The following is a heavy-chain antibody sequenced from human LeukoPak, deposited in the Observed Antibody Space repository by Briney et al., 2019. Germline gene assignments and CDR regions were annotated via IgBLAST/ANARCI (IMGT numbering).Heavy chain of an antibody. D-gene: IGHD3-9*01. CDR3: ARDESYDILTGYPV. V-gene: IGHV3-23*01. Sequence: HPGGSLRLSCAASGFSFSSYAMSWVRQAPGKGLEWVSSFSGSGGSTYYADSVKGRFTISRDNSKNTLYLQMNSLRAEDTAVYYCARDESYDILTGYPVWGQGTLVTVSS. CDR1: GFSFSSYA. CDR2: FSGSGGST. J-gene: IGHJ4*02.